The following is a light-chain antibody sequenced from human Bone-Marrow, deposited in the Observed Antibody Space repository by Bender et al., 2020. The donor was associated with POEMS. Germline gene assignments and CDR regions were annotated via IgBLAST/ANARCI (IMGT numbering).Light chain of an antibody. J-gene: IGLJ3*02. CDR2: TNN. CDR3: CSYAGSRTWV. Sequence: QSVLTQPPSVSGTPGQRVTISCSGSGSNIGGYPVNWYQQLPGTAPRLLIYTNNERPSGVPDRFSGSKSGNTASLTISGLQAEDEADYYCCSYAGSRTWVFGGGTKLTVL. CDR1: GSNIGGYP. V-gene: IGLV1-44*01.